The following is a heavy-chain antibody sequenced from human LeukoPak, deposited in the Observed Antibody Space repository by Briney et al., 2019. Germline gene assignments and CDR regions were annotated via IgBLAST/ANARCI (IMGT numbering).Heavy chain of an antibody. D-gene: IGHD1-26*01. Sequence: GGSLRLSCAASGFSFSSYAMSWVRQAPGKGLEWVSSVSGSGDGTYYADSVMGRFIISRDNSRKTFHLQMDSLRADDTAIYYRAKGKVNHLGALDYWGQGTLVIVSS. CDR3: AKGKVNHLGALDY. J-gene: IGHJ4*02. CDR2: VSGSGDGT. V-gene: IGHV3-23*01. CDR1: GFSFSSYA.